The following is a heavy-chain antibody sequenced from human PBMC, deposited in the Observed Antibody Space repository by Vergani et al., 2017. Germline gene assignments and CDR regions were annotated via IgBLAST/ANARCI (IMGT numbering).Heavy chain of an antibody. CDR2: IYYSGST. J-gene: IGHJ4*02. CDR3: ARGGVWYQLLLGDYFDY. V-gene: IGHV4-30-4*01. CDR1: GGSISSGDYY. Sequence: QVQLQESGPGLVKPSQTLSLTCTVSGGSISSGDYYWSWIRQPPGKGLEWIGYIYYSGSTYYNPSLKSRVTISVDTSKNQFSLKLSSVTAADTAVYYCARGGVWYQLLLGDYFDYWGQGTLVTVSS. D-gene: IGHD2-2*01.